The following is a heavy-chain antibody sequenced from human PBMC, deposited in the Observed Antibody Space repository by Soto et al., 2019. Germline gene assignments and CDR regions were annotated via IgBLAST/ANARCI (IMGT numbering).Heavy chain of an antibody. CDR2: INAGNGNT. CDR3: ARAVAVPAAFDY. D-gene: IGHD6-19*01. CDR1: GYTFTGYA. J-gene: IGHJ4*02. V-gene: IGHV1-3*05. Sequence: QVQLVQSGAEEKKPGASVKVSCKASGYTFTGYAMNWVRQAPGQRLEWMGWINAGNGNTKYSQKLQGRVTITRDTSASAAYMEMSSLRSEDTAVYYCARAVAVPAAFDYWGQGTLVTVSS.